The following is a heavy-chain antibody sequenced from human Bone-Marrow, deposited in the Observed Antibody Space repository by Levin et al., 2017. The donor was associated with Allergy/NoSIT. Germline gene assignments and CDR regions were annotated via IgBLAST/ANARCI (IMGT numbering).Heavy chain of an antibody. CDR1: GFTFNRYA. Sequence: PGGSLRLSCTGSGFTFNRYAMTWVRHAPGKGLQWVSSISATGTGTYYADSVKGRFTISRDNSESTVYLQMNGLRAEETAIYYCAKDPPLSAGHTYKGKDVWGQGTTVTVSS. V-gene: IGHV3-23*01. J-gene: IGHJ6*02. CDR2: ISATGTGT. D-gene: IGHD3-10*01. CDR3: AKDPPLSAGHTYKGKDV.